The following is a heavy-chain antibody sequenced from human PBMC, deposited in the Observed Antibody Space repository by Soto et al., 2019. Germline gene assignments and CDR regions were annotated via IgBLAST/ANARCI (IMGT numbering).Heavy chain of an antibody. D-gene: IGHD6-13*01. V-gene: IGHV1-69*06. CDR1: GGTFSNYA. CDR3: ARTPFEIASAGTYYFDY. CDR2: IIPLFGTP. Sequence: SVKVSYKASGGTFSNYAVSWVRQAPGHGLQWMGGIIPLFGTPDYAQTFQGRVTISADTSTGTAYMELSSLRSDDTAVYYCARTPFEIASAGTYYFDYWGQGTLVTVSS. J-gene: IGHJ4*02.